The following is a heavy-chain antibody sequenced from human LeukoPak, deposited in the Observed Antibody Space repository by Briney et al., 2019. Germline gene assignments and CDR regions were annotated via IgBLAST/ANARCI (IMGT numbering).Heavy chain of an antibody. CDR2: IIPIFGTA. V-gene: IGHV1-69*05. CDR1: GYTFTSYD. D-gene: IGHD5-18*01. J-gene: IGHJ4*02. CDR3: ARGSYGYGY. Sequence: GASVKVSCKASGYTFTSYDINWVRQATGQGLEWMGGIIPIFGTANYAQKFQGRVTITTDESTSTAYMELSRLRSDDTAVYYCARGSYGYGYWGQGTLVTVSS.